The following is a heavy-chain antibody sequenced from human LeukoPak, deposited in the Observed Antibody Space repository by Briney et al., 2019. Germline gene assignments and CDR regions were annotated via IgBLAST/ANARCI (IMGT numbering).Heavy chain of an antibody. J-gene: IGHJ4*02. CDR3: AKDVDVDTAMVIDY. CDR2: ISWNSGSI. CDR1: GFTFSDYV. V-gene: IGHV3-9*01. D-gene: IGHD5-18*01. Sequence: GGSLRLSCAASGFTFSDYVMGWVRQAPGKGLEWVSGISWNSGSIGYADSVKGRFTISRDNAKNSLYLQMNSLRAEDTALYYCAKDVDVDTAMVIDYWGQGTLVTVSS.